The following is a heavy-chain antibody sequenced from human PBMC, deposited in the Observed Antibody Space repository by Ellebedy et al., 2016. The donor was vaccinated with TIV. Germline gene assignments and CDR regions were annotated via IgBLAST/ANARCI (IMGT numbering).Heavy chain of an antibody. D-gene: IGHD2-21*02. Sequence: GESLKISCAASGFTFSSYAMSWVRQAPGRRLEWVSAISGSGGSTHYVDSVRGRFIISRDNSKNTLYLQMTSLRAEDTAVYYCARAPTAIFAHFYYYYYYMDVWGKGTTVTVSS. J-gene: IGHJ6*03. CDR2: ISGSGGST. V-gene: IGHV3-23*01. CDR1: GFTFSSYA. CDR3: ARAPTAIFAHFYYYYYYMDV.